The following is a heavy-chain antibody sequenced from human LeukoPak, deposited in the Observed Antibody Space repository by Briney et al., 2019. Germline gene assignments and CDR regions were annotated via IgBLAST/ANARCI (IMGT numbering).Heavy chain of an antibody. V-gene: IGHV4-4*07. CDR3: ARDGDSSGTIAYGMDV. CDR1: GGSISSYY. J-gene: IGHJ6*02. D-gene: IGHD3-22*01. Sequence: PSETLSLTCTVSGGSISSYYWSWIRQPAGKGLEWIGRIYTSGSTNYNPSLKSRVTMSVDTSKNQFSLKLSSVTAADTAVYYCARDGDSSGTIAYGMDVWGQGTTVTVSS. CDR2: IYTSGST.